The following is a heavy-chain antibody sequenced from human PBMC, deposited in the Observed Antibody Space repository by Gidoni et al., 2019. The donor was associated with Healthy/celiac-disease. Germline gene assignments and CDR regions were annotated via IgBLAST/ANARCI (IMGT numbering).Heavy chain of an antibody. CDR1: GFTFSSYW. CDR2: IKQDGSEK. D-gene: IGHD1-26*01. J-gene: IGHJ4*02. V-gene: IGHV3-7*01. CDR3: ARGGWELLLQTFDY. Sequence: EVQLVESGGGLVQPGGSLRLSCAASGFTFSSYWMSWVRQAPGKGLEWVANIKQDGSEKYYVDSVKGRFTISRDNAKNSLYLQMNSLIAEDTAVYYCARGGWELLLQTFDYWGQGTLVTVSS.